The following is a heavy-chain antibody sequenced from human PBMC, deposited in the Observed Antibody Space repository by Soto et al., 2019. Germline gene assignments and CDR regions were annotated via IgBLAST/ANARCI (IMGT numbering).Heavy chain of an antibody. Sequence: QVQLVESGGGLVKPGGSLRLSCAASGFTFSDYYMSWIRQAPGKGLEWVSYISSSGSTIYYADTVKGRFTISRDNAKNSLYLQMNSLRAEDTAVYYCARESIVATIFFGRGDAFDIWGQGTMVTVSS. J-gene: IGHJ3*02. CDR2: ISSSGSTI. V-gene: IGHV3-11*01. CDR1: GFTFSDYY. D-gene: IGHD5-12*01. CDR3: ARESIVATIFFGRGDAFDI.